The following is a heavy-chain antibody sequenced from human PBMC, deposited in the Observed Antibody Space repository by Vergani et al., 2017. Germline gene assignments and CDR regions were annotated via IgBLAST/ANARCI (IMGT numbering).Heavy chain of an antibody. D-gene: IGHD2-21*01. J-gene: IGHJ3*02. CDR2: IYYSGST. V-gene: IGHV4-31*03. CDR1: GGSISSGGYY. CDR3: VRVFHTSYILGAFDI. Sequence: QVQLQESGPGLVKPSQTLSLTCTVSGGSISSGGYYWSWIRQPPGKGLEWIGYIYYSGSTYYNPSLKSRVTISVDTSKNQVSLKLSSVTASDTAVYYFVRVFHTSYILGAFDIWGQGIKVTVSS.